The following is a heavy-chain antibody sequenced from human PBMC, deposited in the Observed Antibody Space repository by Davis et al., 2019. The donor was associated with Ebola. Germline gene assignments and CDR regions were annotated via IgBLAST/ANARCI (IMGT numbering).Heavy chain of an antibody. CDR2: IRSKANSYAT. D-gene: IGHD4-17*01. Sequence: GESLKISCAASGFTFSGSAMHWVRQASGKGLEWVGRIRSKANSYATAYAASVKGRFTISRDDSKNTAYLQMNSLKTGDTAVYYCKYGDYYYYYGMDVWGQGTTVTVSS. CDR3: KYGDYYYYYGMDV. CDR1: GFTFSGSA. V-gene: IGHV3-73*01. J-gene: IGHJ6*02.